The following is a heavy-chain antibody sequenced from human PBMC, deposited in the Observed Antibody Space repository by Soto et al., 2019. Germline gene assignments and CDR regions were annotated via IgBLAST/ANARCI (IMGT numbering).Heavy chain of an antibody. V-gene: IGHV3-30-3*01. Sequence: QVQLMESGGGVVQPGRSLKLSCAASGLTFSDYAMHWVRQAPGKGLEWVAFISYDGSSKYYADSVKGRFTISRDNSENTLYLQMNSLRPEDKAVYYCARGDIVARAYSDYWGQGTLVTVSS. J-gene: IGHJ4*02. CDR2: ISYDGSSK. D-gene: IGHD5-12*01. CDR1: GLTFSDYA. CDR3: ARGDIVARAYSDY.